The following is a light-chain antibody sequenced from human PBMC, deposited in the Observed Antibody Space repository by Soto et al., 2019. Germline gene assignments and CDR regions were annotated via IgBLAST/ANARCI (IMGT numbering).Light chain of an antibody. CDR1: QSISSY. J-gene: IGKJ1*01. Sequence: DIQMTQSPSSLSASVGDRVTITCRASQSISSYLNWYQQKPGKAPKLLIYAASSLQSEVPSRFSGSGSGTDFTLSISSLQPEDFATYYCQQSSSTPWTFGQGTKVDIK. CDR3: QQSSSTPWT. CDR2: AAS. V-gene: IGKV1-39*01.